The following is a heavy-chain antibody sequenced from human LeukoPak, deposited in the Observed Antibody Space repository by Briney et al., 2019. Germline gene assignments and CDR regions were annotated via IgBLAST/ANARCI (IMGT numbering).Heavy chain of an antibody. J-gene: IGHJ4*02. CDR2: INSGGDDT. Sequence: GGSLRLSCAASGFTFSTYWMHWVRQAPGKGLVWVSLINSGGDDTRYADSVKGRFTISRDNAKNTLYLQMNSLRAEDTAVYYCARRIGYSSGHSAVYYFDYWGQRTLVTVSS. CDR3: ARRIGYSSGHSAVYYFDY. V-gene: IGHV3-74*01. CDR1: GFTFSTYW. D-gene: IGHD6-19*01.